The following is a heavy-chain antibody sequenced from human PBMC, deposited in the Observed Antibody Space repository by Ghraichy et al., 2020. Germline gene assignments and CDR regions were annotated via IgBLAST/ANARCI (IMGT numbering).Heavy chain of an antibody. CDR3: GRGGYIYGSNPVDY. V-gene: IGHV3-7*04. D-gene: IGHD5-18*01. CDR2: IKQDGSEK. J-gene: IGHJ4*02. CDR1: GFTFNTYY. Sequence: GGSLRLSCAASGFTFNTYYMTWVRQAPGQGLEWVANIKQDGSEKYYVESVKGRFTISRVNAKDSVYLQMNSLRAEDTAVYYCGRGGYIYGSNPVDYWGQGTQVIVSS.